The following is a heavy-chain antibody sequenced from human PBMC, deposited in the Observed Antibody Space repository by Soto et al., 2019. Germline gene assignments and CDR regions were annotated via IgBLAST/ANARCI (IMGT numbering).Heavy chain of an antibody. Sequence: GGSMRLSCAASGFTFSDYYMSWIRQAPGKGLEWVSYISSSGSTIYYADSVKGRFTISRDNAKNSLYLQMNSLRAEDTAVYYCARKPYYDFWSGYLYYSYGMDVWGQGTTVTVSS. CDR3: ARKPYYDFWSGYLYYSYGMDV. CDR2: ISSSGSTI. J-gene: IGHJ6*02. V-gene: IGHV3-11*01. D-gene: IGHD3-3*01. CDR1: GFTFSDYY.